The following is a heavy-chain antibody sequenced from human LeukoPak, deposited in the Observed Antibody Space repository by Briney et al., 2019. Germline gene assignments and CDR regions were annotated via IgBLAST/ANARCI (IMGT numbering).Heavy chain of an antibody. Sequence: SETLSLTCAVSGGSISSGGYSWSWIRQPPGKGLEWIGDIYHSGSTYYNPSLKSRVAISVDTSKNQFSLKLSSVTAADTAVYYCARDSLQYAIPHCSGGSCTTAGDYWGQGTLVTVSS. CDR1: GGSISSGGYS. V-gene: IGHV4-30-2*01. CDR3: ARDSLQYAIPHCSGGSCTTAGDY. D-gene: IGHD2-15*01. CDR2: IYHSGST. J-gene: IGHJ4*02.